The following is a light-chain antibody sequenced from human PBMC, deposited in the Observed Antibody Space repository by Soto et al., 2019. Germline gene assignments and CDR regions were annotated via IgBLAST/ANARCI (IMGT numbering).Light chain of an antibody. V-gene: IGLV1-44*01. Sequence: QSVLTQPPSASGTPGQRFTISCSGSSSNIGSNTVNWYQQLPGTAPKLLIYSNNQRPSGVPDRFSGAKSGTSASLAISGLQSEDDADYYCAAWDDSLNGFWVFGGGTKLTVL. CDR3: AAWDDSLNGFWV. J-gene: IGLJ3*02. CDR1: SSNIGSNT. CDR2: SNN.